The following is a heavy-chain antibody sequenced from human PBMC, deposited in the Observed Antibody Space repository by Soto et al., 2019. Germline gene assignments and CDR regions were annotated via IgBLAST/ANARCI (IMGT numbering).Heavy chain of an antibody. V-gene: IGHV3-13*01. J-gene: IGHJ4*02. D-gene: IGHD6-13*01. CDR1: GFTFSCFD. Sequence: GGSLRLSCEASGFTFSCFDMHWVRQPTGKGLEWVSSIGTAGDTYYAVSVKGRFTISRDNAKNSLSLQMNSLRAGDMAVYFCAKSQEIGTHFFDSWGQGTQVTVSS. CDR3: AKSQEIGTHFFDS. CDR2: IGTAGDT.